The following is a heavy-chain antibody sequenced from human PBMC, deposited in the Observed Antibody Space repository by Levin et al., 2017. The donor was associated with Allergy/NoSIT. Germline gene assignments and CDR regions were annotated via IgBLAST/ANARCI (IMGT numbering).Heavy chain of an antibody. D-gene: IGHD2-15*01. CDR1: GFTFSSYG. CDR3: AKDLVVAAQPGTFYYYYGMDV. J-gene: IGHJ6*02. Sequence: GGSLRLSCAASGFTFSSYGMHWVRQAPGKGLEWVAVISYDGSNKYYADSVKGRFTISRDNSKNTLYLQMNSLRAEDTAVYYCAKDLVVAAQPGTFYYYYGMDVWGQGTTVTVSS. CDR2: ISYDGSNK. V-gene: IGHV3-30*18.